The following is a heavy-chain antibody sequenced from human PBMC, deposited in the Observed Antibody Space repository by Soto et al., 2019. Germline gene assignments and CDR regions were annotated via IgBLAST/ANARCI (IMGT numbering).Heavy chain of an antibody. V-gene: IGHV1-18*01. J-gene: IGHJ4*02. CDR1: GDTFSRST. CDR3: AIANYGDDDY. CDR2: ISAYSGNV. Sequence: QVQLVQSGAEVKKPGASVKVSCKTSGDTFSRSTISWVRQAPGQGLEWMGWISAYSGNVKYAWKFQDRVTMTTDTSTSTAYVELRSRRFDDTAVYYCAIANYGDDDYWGQGTLVTVSS. D-gene: IGHD4-17*01.